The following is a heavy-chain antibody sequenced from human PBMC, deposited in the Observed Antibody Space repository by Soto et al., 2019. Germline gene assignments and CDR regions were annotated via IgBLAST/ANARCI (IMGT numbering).Heavy chain of an antibody. J-gene: IGHJ1*01. D-gene: IGHD2-2*01. CDR3: AGLEVQTVVPAAIEYKYFQH. CDR2: IYPGDSDT. V-gene: IGHV5-51*01. Sequence: PGESLKISCKGSGYSFTSYWIGWVRQMPGKGLEWMGIIYPGDSDTRYSPSFQGQVTISADKSISTAYLQWSSLKASDTAMYYCAGLEVQTVVPAAIEYKYFQHWGQGTLVTVSS. CDR1: GYSFTSYW.